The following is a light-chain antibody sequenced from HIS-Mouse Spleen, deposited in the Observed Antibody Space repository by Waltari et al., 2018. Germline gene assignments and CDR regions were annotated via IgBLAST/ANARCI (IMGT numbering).Light chain of an antibody. CDR3: QAWDSSTVV. Sequence: SYELTQPPSVSVSPGQTARIPCSGNTLGDTYACWYQQKPGQSTGLVIYQGSKRPSGIPERFSGSNSGNTATLTISGTQAMDEADYYCQAWDSSTVVFGGGTKLTVL. J-gene: IGLJ2*01. V-gene: IGLV3-1*01. CDR1: TLGDTY. CDR2: QGS.